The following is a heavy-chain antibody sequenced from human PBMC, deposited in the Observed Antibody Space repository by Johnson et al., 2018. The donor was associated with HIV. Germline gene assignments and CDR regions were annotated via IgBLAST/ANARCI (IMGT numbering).Heavy chain of an antibody. Sequence: QVQLVESGGGVVQPGRSLRLSCAASGFTFSSYAMHWVRQAPGKGLEWVAVIPYDGSNKYYADSVKGRFTISRDNSKNTLYLQMNSLRAEDTAVYYCEKDSPRIELRDDAFDIWGQGTMVTVSS. J-gene: IGHJ3*02. CDR1: GFTFSSYA. CDR3: EKDSPRIELRDDAFDI. CDR2: IPYDGSNK. D-gene: IGHD5-12*01. V-gene: IGHV3-30*14.